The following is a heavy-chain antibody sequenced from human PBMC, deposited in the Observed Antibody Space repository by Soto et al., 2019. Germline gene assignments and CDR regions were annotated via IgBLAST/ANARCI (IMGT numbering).Heavy chain of an antibody. CDR1: GYTFTSYD. Sequence: ASVKVSCKASGYTFTSYDINWVRQATGQRLERMGWMNPNSGNTGYAQKFQGRVTMTRNTSISTTYMELSSLRSEDTAVYYCARGDNWNDSPYYYYGMDVWGQGTTVTVSS. CDR3: ARGDNWNDSPYYYYGMDV. V-gene: IGHV1-8*01. D-gene: IGHD1-1*01. J-gene: IGHJ6*02. CDR2: MNPNSGNT.